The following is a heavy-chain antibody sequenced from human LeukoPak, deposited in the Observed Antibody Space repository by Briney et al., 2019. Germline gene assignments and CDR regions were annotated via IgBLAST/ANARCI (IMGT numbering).Heavy chain of an antibody. V-gene: IGHV1-3*01. Sequence: WASVKVSCKASGYTFTSYAMHWVRQAPGQRLEWMGWINAGNGNTKYSQKFQGRVTTTRDTSASTAYMELSSLRSEDTAVYYCARDRKAAAGTFHYWGQGTLVTVSS. CDR2: INAGNGNT. J-gene: IGHJ4*02. CDR3: ARDRKAAAGTFHY. D-gene: IGHD6-13*01. CDR1: GYTFTSYA.